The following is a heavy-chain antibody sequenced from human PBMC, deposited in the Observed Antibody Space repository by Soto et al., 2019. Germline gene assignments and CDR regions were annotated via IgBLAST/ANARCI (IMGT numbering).Heavy chain of an antibody. CDR1: GGTFSSYA. J-gene: IGHJ4*02. CDR3: ARARGLGANKLHHFDY. V-gene: IGHV1-69*13. D-gene: IGHD1-26*01. CDR2: IIPIFGTA. Sequence: SVKVSCKXSGGTFSSYAISWVRQAPGQGLEWMGGIIPIFGTANYAQKFQGRVTITADESTSTAYMELSSLRSEDTAVYYCARARGLGANKLHHFDYWGQGTLVTVSS.